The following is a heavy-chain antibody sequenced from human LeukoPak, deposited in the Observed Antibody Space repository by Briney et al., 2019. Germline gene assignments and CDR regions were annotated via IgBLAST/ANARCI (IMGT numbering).Heavy chain of an antibody. D-gene: IGHD3-22*01. CDR3: ARSYYYDSSGYYAL. J-gene: IGHJ4*02. Sequence: GASVKVSCKASGYTFTGYYMHWVRQAPGQGLEWMGRINPNSGGTNYAQKFQGRVTMTSDTSISTAYMELSRLRSDDTAVYYCARSYYYDSSGYYALWGQGTLVTVSS. CDR2: INPNSGGT. V-gene: IGHV1-2*06. CDR1: GYTFTGYY.